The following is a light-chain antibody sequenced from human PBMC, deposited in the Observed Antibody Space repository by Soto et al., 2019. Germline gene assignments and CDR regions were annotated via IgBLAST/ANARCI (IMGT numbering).Light chain of an antibody. V-gene: IGLV2-23*02. J-gene: IGLJ1*01. CDR3: CSYAGSSTL. CDR1: SSDVGSYNL. CDR2: EVS. Sequence: QSVLTQPASVSGSPGQSITISCTGTSSDVGSYNLVSRYQQHPGKAPKLMIYEVSKRPSGVSNRFSGSKSGNTASLTISGLQAEDEADYYCCSYAGSSTLFGTGTKVTVL.